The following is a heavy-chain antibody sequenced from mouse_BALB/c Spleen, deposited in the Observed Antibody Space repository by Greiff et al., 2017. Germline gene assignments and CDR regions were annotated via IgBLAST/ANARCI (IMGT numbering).Heavy chain of an antibody. CDR1: GYTFTSYY. CDR3: TRDPDGTY. Sequence: VKVVESGAELVKPGASVKLSCKASGYTFTSYYMYWVKQRPGQGLEWIGEINPSNGGTNFNEKFKSKATLTVDKSSSTAYMQLSSLTSEDSAVYYCTRDPDGTYWGQGTLVTVSA. CDR2: INPSNGGT. V-gene: IGHV1S81*02. J-gene: IGHJ3*01.